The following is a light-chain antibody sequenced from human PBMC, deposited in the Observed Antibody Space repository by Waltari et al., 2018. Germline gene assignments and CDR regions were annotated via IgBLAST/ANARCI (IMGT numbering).Light chain of an antibody. J-gene: IGKJ4*01. CDR1: QSIGRR. CDR3: QHYDSYPVT. V-gene: IGKV1-5*01. CDR2: DAS. Sequence: DIQMTQSPSTLSASVGARVTITCRASQSIGRRMAWYQQRPGKAPEILLYDASRLQSGVPSRFSGSGSGPEFTLIISSLQPDDFATYYCQHYDSYPVTFGGGTKVEIK.